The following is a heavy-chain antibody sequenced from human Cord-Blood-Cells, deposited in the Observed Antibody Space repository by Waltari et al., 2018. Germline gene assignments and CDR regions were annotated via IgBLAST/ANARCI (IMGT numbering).Heavy chain of an antibody. CDR3: ARVIGFRGAFDI. D-gene: IGHD3-16*01. V-gene: IGHV1-2*02. J-gene: IGHJ3*02. CDR1: GYTFTGYY. Sequence: QVQLVQSGAAVKKPGASVKVSCKASGYTFTGYYMHRVRQAPGQGLEGMGWINPNSGGTNYAQKFQGRVTMTRDTSISTAYMELSRLRSDDTAVYYCARVIGFRGAFDIWGQGTMVTVSS. CDR2: INPNSGGT.